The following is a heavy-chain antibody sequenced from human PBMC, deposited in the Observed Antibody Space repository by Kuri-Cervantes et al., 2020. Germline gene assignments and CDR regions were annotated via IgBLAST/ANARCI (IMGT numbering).Heavy chain of an antibody. CDR3: TSVWGYGDIYYMDV. D-gene: IGHD4-17*01. Sequence: GGSLRLSCAASGFTFSNAWMSWVRQAPGKGLEWVGRIKSKTDGGTTDYAAPVKGRFTISRDDSKNTLYLQMNSLKTEDTAVYYCTSVWGYGDIYYMDVWGKGTTVTVSS. CDR1: GFTFSNAW. CDR2: IKSKTDGGTT. V-gene: IGHV3-15*01. J-gene: IGHJ6*03.